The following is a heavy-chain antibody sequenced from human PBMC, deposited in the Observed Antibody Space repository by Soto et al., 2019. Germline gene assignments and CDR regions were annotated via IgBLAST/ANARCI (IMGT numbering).Heavy chain of an antibody. CDR3: ARDHGGMGRDAFGELYYYYYMDV. J-gene: IGHJ6*03. D-gene: IGHD3-10*01. V-gene: IGHV3-74*01. CDR2: INSDGSST. CDR1: GFTFSSYW. Sequence: GGSLRLSCAASGFTFSSYWMHWVRQAPGKGLVWVSRINSDGSSTSYADSVKGRFTTSRDNAKNTLYRQMNSLRAEDTAVYYCARDHGGMGRDAFGELYYYYYMDVWGKGTTVTVSS.